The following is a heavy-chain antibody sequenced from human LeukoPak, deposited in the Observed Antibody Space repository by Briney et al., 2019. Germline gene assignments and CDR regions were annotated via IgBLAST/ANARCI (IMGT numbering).Heavy chain of an antibody. J-gene: IGHJ4*02. Sequence: SETLSLTCTVSGYSISSGYYWGWIRQPPGKGLEWIGSIYHSGSTYYNPSLKSRVTISVDTSKNQFSLKLSSVTAADTAVYYCARFSGVVPADGDDYCVQGTLVTVSS. CDR2: IYHSGST. D-gene: IGHD2-2*01. CDR3: ARFSGVVPADGDDY. V-gene: IGHV4-38-2*02. CDR1: GYSISSGYY.